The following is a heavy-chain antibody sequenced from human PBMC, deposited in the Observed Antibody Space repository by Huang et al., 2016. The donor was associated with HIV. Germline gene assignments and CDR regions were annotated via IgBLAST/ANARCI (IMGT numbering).Heavy chain of an antibody. D-gene: IGHD2-15*01. V-gene: IGHV4-61*09. CDR3: ATWPPGSQMRAFDI. CDR1: GASISSGSYY. Sequence: QVQLQESGPGLVKPSQTLSLTCTVSGASISSGSYYWTWIRQPAGKGLEWIGHIYTSVSTNYTPALKRRGTISIDPSKTDFSLRLNSVTAADTAVYYCATWPPGSQMRAFDIWGPGTMITVSS. J-gene: IGHJ3*02. CDR2: IYTSVST.